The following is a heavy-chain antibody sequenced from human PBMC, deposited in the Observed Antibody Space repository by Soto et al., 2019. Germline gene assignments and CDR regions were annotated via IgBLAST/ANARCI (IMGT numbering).Heavy chain of an antibody. J-gene: IGHJ6*02. Sequence: QVQLVQSGAEVKKPGASVKVSCKASGYTFTSYDINWVRQATGQGLEWMGWMNPNSGNTGYAQKFQGRVTMTRNTSIGTAYMELSSLRSEDTAVYYCARPQGHSGVSAWLFPNYYYYYGMDVWGQGTTVTVSS. V-gene: IGHV1-8*01. CDR2: MNPNSGNT. D-gene: IGHD3-3*01. CDR3: ARPQGHSGVSAWLFPNYYYYYGMDV. CDR1: GYTFTSYD.